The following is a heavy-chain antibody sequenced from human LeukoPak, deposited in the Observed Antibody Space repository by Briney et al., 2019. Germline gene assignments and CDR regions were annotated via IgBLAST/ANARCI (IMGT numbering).Heavy chain of an antibody. CDR1: GFTFSSYW. Sequence: GGSLRLSCAASGFTFSSYWMHWVRQVPGKGLVWVSRINSDGSSTSYADSVKGRFTISRDNSKNTLYLQMNSLRAEDTAVYYCAILAMYYDSSGYTFDYWGQGTLVTVSS. CDR2: INSDGSST. CDR3: AILAMYYDSSGYTFDY. V-gene: IGHV3-74*01. J-gene: IGHJ4*02. D-gene: IGHD3-22*01.